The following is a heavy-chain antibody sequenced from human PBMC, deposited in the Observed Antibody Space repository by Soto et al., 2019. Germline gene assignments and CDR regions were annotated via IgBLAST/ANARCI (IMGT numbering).Heavy chain of an antibody. CDR1: GGTFSSYA. CDR2: IIPIFGTA. CDR3: ARELGVYAYKGENWFDP. Sequence: QVQLVQSGAEVKKPGSSVKVSCKASGGTFSSYAISWVRQAPGQGLEWMGGIIPIFGTANYAQKFQGRVTITADESTSTAYMELSSLRSEDTAVYYCARELGVYAYKGENWFDPWGQGTLVTVSS. V-gene: IGHV1-69*01. D-gene: IGHD2-8*01. J-gene: IGHJ5*02.